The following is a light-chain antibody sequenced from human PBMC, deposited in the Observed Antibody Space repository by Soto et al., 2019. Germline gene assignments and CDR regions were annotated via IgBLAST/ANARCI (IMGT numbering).Light chain of an antibody. Sequence: QSVLTQPPSASGSPGQSVTISCTGTSSDVGGYNYVSWYQQHPGKAPKLMIYEVNKRPSGVPDRFSGSKSGNTASPTVSGLQAEDEADYYCSSYAGSTNPNFVFGTGTKATV. J-gene: IGLJ1*01. CDR1: SSDVGGYNY. V-gene: IGLV2-8*01. CDR2: EVN. CDR3: SSYAGSTNPNFV.